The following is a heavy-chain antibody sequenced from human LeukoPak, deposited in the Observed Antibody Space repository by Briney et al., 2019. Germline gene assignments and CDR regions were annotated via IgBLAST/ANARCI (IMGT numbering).Heavy chain of an antibody. V-gene: IGHV4-34*01. CDR3: ARGRSYYYDSSGYCYFDY. Sequence: KPSETLSLTCAVYGGSFSGYYWSWIRHPPGKGREWSGEINHSGSTNYNPSLKSRVTISVDTSKNQFSLKVSSVTAADTAVYYCARGRSYYYDSSGYCYFDYWGQGTLVTVSS. J-gene: IGHJ4*02. CDR1: GGSFSGYY. D-gene: IGHD3-22*01. CDR2: INHSGST.